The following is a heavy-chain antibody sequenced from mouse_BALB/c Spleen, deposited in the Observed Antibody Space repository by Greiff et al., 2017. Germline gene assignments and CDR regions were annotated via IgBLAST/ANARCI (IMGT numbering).Heavy chain of an antibody. Sequence: EVKVVESGGGLVQPGGSMKLSCVASGFTFSNYWMNWVRQSPEKGLEWVAEIRLKSNNYATHYAESVKGRFTISRDDSKSSVYLQMNNLRAEDTGIYYCCPNWEGNAMDYWGQGTSVTVSS. V-gene: IGHV6-6*02. J-gene: IGHJ4*01. CDR3: CPNWEGNAMDY. CDR1: GFTFSNYW. CDR2: IRLKSNNYAT. D-gene: IGHD4-1*01.